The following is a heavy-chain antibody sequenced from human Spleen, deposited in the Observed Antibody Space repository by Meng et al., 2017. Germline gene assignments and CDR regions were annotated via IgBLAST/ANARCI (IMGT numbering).Heavy chain of an antibody. J-gene: IGHJ4*02. V-gene: IGHV1-2*02. D-gene: IGHD3-10*01. CDR3: AKAGSYVSGNYFTDY. CDR1: GYTFSDYY. Sequence: ASVKVSCKASGYTFSDYYMHWVRQAPGQGPEWMGWINPNSGGTIYAQNFQGRVTMTRDTSISTAYMELTRLTSDDPAVYYCAKAGSYVSGNYFTDYWGQGTLVTVSS. CDR2: INPNSGGT.